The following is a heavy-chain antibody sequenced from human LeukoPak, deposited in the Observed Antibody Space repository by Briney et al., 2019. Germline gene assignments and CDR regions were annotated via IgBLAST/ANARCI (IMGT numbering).Heavy chain of an antibody. CDR2: IYYSGST. J-gene: IGHJ4*02. CDR3: AGTYSSSWYKDDY. CDR1: GGSISSYY. V-gene: IGHV4-59*01. D-gene: IGHD6-13*01. Sequence: SETLSLTCTVSGGSISSYYWSWIRQPPGKGLEWIGYIYYSGSTNYNPSLKSRVTISVDTSKNQFSLKLSSVTAADTAVYYCAGTYSSSWYKDDYWGQGTLVTVSS.